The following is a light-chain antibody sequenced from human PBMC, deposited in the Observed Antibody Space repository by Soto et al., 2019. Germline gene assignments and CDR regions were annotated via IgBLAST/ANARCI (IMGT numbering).Light chain of an antibody. J-gene: IGKJ4*01. CDR3: QQYDKTVPPVT. CDR2: GAS. V-gene: IGKV3-15*01. CDR1: RSVSTN. Sequence: DIILTQSPAIVSVSPGERATLSCRASRSVSTNLAWYQHKHGQAPRLLIYGASTRVTAIPPRFSGRGSGTEFTLTINYLKSEDFGVYYCQQYDKTVPPVTFGGGTKVEI.